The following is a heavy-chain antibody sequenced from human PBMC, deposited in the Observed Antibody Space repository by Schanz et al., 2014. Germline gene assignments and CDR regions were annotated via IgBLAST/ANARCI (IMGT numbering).Heavy chain of an antibody. V-gene: IGHV3-48*04. Sequence: EVQLVESGGGLVQPGGSLRLSCAASGFTFSSYSMNWVRQAPGKGLEWVSYINTGSNYINYADAVKGRFTISRDNTKSSLFLQLNSLRADDTAVYYCARNRGSGGQNWDCALWGRGALVTVSA. J-gene: IGHJ2*01. CDR1: GFTFSSYS. D-gene: IGHD1-26*01. CDR3: ARNRGSGGQNWDCAL. CDR2: INTGSNYI.